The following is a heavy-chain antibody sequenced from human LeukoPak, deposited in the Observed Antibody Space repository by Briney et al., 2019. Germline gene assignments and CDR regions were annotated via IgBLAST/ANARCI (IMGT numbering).Heavy chain of an antibody. V-gene: IGHV4-4*02. CDR1: GGSISSSNW. J-gene: IGHJ4*02. Sequence: SETLSLTFAVSGGSISSSNWWSWVRQPPGKGLEWIGEIYHSGSTNYNPSLKSRVTILVDKSKNQFSLRLSSVTAADTAVYYCARDSYSSTWSPSYYFDYWGQGTLVTVSS. D-gene: IGHD6-13*01. CDR3: ARDSYSSTWSPSYYFDY. CDR2: IYHSGST.